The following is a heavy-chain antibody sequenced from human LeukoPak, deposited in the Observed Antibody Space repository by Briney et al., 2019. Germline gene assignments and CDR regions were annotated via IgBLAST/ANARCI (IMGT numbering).Heavy chain of an antibody. J-gene: IGHJ4*02. CDR1: GFTFRHAW. D-gene: IGHD5/OR15-5a*01. Sequence: GSLRLSCAASGFTFRHAWMNWVRQAPGKGLDWVGRIKSQEDGGTADYGAPVRGRFAISREDSKNTLFCQRKNLKNEDTAVYYCTPASPRLPLPGTATWGQGTLVIVSS. V-gene: IGHV3-15*01. CDR2: IKSQEDGGTA. CDR3: TPASPRLPLPGTAT.